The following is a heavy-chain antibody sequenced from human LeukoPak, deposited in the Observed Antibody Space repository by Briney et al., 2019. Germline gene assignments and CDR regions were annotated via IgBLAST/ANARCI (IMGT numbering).Heavy chain of an antibody. CDR2: ISSSGSTI. D-gene: IGHD1/OR15-1a*01. CDR3: VRDDTGTDQNYYGMDV. J-gene: IGHJ6*02. Sequence: GGSLRLSCAASGFTFSDYYMSWIRQAPGKGLEWVSYISSSGSTIYYADSVKGRFTISRDNAKNSLYLQMNSLRAEDTAVYYCVRDDTGTDQNYYGMDVWGQGTTVTVSS. CDR1: GFTFSDYY. V-gene: IGHV3-11*04.